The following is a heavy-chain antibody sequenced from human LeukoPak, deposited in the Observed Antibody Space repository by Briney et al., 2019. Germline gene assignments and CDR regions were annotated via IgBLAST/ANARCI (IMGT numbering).Heavy chain of an antibody. CDR1: GFTVSSNY. Sequence: GGSLRLSCAASGFTVSSNYMSWVRQAPGKGLEWVSYSSSSGRTIYYADPVKGRFTVSRDNAKNSLYLQMNSLRAEDTAVYYCARDRGGGPRDAFDIWGQGTMVTVSS. D-gene: IGHD3-10*01. J-gene: IGHJ3*02. CDR3: ARDRGGGPRDAFDI. CDR2: SSSSGRTI. V-gene: IGHV3-11*04.